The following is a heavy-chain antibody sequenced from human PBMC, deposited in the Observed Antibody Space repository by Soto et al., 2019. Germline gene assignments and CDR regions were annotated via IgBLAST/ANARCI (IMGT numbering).Heavy chain of an antibody. D-gene: IGHD3-22*01. CDR1: GFTFSSYS. J-gene: IGHJ4*02. V-gene: IGHV3-21*01. Sequence: EVQLVESGGGLVKPGGSLRLSCAASGFTFSSYSMNWVRQAPGKGLEWVSSISSSSSYIYYADSVKGRFTISRDNAKNSLYLQMNRLRAEDTAVYYCARLTSYDSSAYYCYWGQGTLVTVSS. CDR2: ISSSSSYI. CDR3: ARLTSYDSSAYYCY.